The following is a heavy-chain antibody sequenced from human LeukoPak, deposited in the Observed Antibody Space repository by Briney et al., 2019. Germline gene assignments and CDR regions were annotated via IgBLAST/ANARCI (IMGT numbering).Heavy chain of an antibody. D-gene: IGHD1-26*01. CDR3: AKSAVGATLGDY. V-gene: IGHV3-30*02. Sequence: GGSLRLSCAASGFTFSSYSMHWVRQAPGKGLEWVAFIRYDGSNKYYADSVKGRFTISRDNSRDTLYLQMISLRAEDTAVYYCAKSAVGATLGDYWGQGTPVTVSS. J-gene: IGHJ4*02. CDR1: GFTFSSYS. CDR2: IRYDGSNK.